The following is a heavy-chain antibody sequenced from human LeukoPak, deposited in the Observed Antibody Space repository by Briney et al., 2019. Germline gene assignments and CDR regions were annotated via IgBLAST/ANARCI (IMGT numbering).Heavy chain of an antibody. J-gene: IGHJ4*02. V-gene: IGHV3-21*01. CDR2: ISSTSSYI. D-gene: IGHD3/OR15-3a*01. CDR1: GFTFGSYV. CDR3: ARDLRGLPFDY. Sequence: GGSLRLSCTASGFTFGSYVMRWVRQAPGKGLEWVSSISSTSSYIYYAASVKGRFTISRDNAKNSLYLQMNSLRAEDTAVYYCARDLRGLPFDYWGQGTLVTVSS.